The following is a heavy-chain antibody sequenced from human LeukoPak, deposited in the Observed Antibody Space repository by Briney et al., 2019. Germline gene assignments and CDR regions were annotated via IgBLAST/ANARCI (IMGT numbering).Heavy chain of an antibody. CDR1: GFTFSSYS. J-gene: IGHJ3*02. CDR3: ATEGDIVVVPAAINAFDI. D-gene: IGHD2-2*02. CDR2: ISSSSSYI. Sequence: PGGSLRLPCAASGFTFSSYSMNWVRQAPGKGLEWVSSISSSSSYIYYADSVKGRFTISRDNAKNSLYLQMNSLRAEDTAVYYCATEGDIVVVPAAINAFDIWGQGTMLTVSS. V-gene: IGHV3-21*01.